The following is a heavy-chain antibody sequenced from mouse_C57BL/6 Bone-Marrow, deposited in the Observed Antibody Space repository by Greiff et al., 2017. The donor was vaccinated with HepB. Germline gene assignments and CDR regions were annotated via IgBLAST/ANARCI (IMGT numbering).Heavy chain of an antibody. CDR3: ARRDYPYAMDY. V-gene: IGHV5-12*01. CDR2: ISNGGGST. J-gene: IGHJ4*01. D-gene: IGHD2-4*01. Sequence: DVMLVESGGGLVQPGGSLKLSCAASGFTFSDYYMYWVRQTPEKRLEWVAYISNGGGSTYYPDTVKGRFTISRDNAKNTLYLQMSRLKSEDTAMYYCARRDYPYAMDYWGQGTSVTVSS. CDR1: GFTFSDYY.